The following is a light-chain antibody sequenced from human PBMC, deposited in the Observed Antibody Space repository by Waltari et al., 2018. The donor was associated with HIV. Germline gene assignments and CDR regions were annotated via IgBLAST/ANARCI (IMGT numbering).Light chain of an antibody. J-gene: IGLJ2*01. CDR3: QAWDSSPANVV. CDR1: KLWDKY. CDR2: QDG. Sequence: SYELTQPPSVSVSPGQTASITCSGDKLWDKYACWYQQKPGQSPVLVIYQDGKRPSGIPERFSGSNSGNTATLTISGTQSMDEADYYCQAWDSSPANVVFGGGTKVTVL. V-gene: IGLV3-1*01.